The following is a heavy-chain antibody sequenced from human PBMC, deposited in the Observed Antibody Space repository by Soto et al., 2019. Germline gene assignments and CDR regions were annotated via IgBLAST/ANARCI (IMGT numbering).Heavy chain of an antibody. D-gene: IGHD2-21*02. CDR1: GFSLSTSGVG. Sequence: SGPTLVNPTQTLTLTCTFSGFSLSTSGVGVGWIRQPPGKALERLALIYWDDDKRYSPSLRSRLTITKDTSKNQVVLTMTNMDPVDTATYYCIQSRCGGDCLQSYASYYYYGMDVWGQGTTVTVSS. V-gene: IGHV2-5*02. CDR3: IQSRCGGDCLQSYASYYYYGMDV. CDR2: IYWDDDK. J-gene: IGHJ6*02.